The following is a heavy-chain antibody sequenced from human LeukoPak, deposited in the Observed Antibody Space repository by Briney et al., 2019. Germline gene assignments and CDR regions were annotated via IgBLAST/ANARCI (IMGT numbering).Heavy chain of an antibody. J-gene: IGHJ4*02. Sequence: ETLSLTCAVYGGSFSGYYWSWIRQPPGKGLEWIGEINHSGSTNYNPSLKSRVAISVDTSKNQFSLKLSSVTAADTAVYYCARDLNYFDYWGQGTLVTVSS. CDR3: ARDLNYFDY. CDR1: GGSFSGYY. CDR2: INHSGST. V-gene: IGHV4-34*01.